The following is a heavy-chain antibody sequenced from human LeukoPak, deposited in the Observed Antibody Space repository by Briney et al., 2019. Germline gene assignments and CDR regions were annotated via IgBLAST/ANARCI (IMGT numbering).Heavy chain of an antibody. CDR1: GYSISSGYY. V-gene: IGHV4-38-2*02. CDR2: IYHSGST. CDR3: ARLFVPYAFDI. J-gene: IGHJ3*02. Sequence: NSSETLSLTCTVSGYSISSGYYWGWIRQPPGKGLEWIGSIYHSGSTYYNPSLKSRVTISVDTSKNQFSLKLSSVTAADTAVYYCARLFVPYAFDIWGQGTMVTVSS. D-gene: IGHD3-16*02.